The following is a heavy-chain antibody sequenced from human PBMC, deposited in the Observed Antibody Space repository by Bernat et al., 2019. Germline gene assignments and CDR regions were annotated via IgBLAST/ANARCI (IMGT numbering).Heavy chain of an antibody. V-gene: IGHV3-33*01. J-gene: IGHJ2*01. D-gene: IGHD6-19*01. CDR1: GFTFRNYG. Sequence: QEQLVESGGGVVQPGMSLRLSCAASGFTFRNYGMHWVRQAPGKGLEWVAVIWYDGSNKYYADSVKGRFTFSRDNSKNMVYLQMNSLTVEDTAVYYCVRDRQWGPRGYFDLWGRGTLVTVSS. CDR3: VRDRQWGPRGYFDL. CDR2: IWYDGSNK.